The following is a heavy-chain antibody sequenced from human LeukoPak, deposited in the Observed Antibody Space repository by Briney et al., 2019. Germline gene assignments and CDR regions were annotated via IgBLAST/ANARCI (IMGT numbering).Heavy chain of an antibody. CDR1: GGXISSYY. Sequence: SETLSLTCTVSGGXISSYYCSWIRQPPGKGLEWIVYIYYSGSTNYNPSLKSRVTISVDTSKNQFSLKLSSVTAADTAVYYCARGFGYCSGGSCYLSLPYYFDYWGQGTLVTVSS. J-gene: IGHJ4*02. V-gene: IGHV4-59*01. CDR2: IYYSGST. CDR3: ARGFGYCSGGSCYLSLPYYFDY. D-gene: IGHD2-15*01.